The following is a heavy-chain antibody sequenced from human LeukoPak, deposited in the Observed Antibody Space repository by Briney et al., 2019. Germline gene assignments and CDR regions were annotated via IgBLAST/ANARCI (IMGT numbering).Heavy chain of an antibody. D-gene: IGHD3-10*01. Sequence: ASVKVSCKASGYTFTSYGISWVRQAPGQGLEWMGWFSAYNGNTNYAQKLQGGVTMTTDTSTSTAYMELRSLRSDDTAVYYCAREVYYYGRRAPPAAFDIWGQGTMVTVSS. CDR1: GYTFTSYG. J-gene: IGHJ3*02. CDR2: FSAYNGNT. V-gene: IGHV1-18*01. CDR3: AREVYYYGRRAPPAAFDI.